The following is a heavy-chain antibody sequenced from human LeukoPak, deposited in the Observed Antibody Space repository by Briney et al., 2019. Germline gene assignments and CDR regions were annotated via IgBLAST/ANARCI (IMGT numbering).Heavy chain of an antibody. D-gene: IGHD4-17*01. V-gene: IGHV3-48*02. J-gene: IGHJ4*02. Sequence: GGSLRLSCAASGFTLSSYSMNWVRQAPGKGLEWVSYISSSSSTIYYADSVKGRFTISRDNAKNSLYLQMNSLRDEGTAVYYCARVTVTTNDYWGQGTLVTVSS. CDR2: ISSSSSTI. CDR1: GFTLSSYS. CDR3: ARVTVTTNDY.